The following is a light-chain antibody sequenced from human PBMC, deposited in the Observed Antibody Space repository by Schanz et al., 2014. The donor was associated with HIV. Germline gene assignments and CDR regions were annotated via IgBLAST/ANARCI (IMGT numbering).Light chain of an antibody. Sequence: QSALTQPPSASGSPGQSVNISCTGTSSDVGGYYYVSWYQQHPGKAPKLMIYEVSKRPSGVPDRFSGSKSGTSASLAITGLQAEDEADYYCQSYDSSLSGLYVFGTGTKLTVL. CDR3: QSYDSSLSGLYV. V-gene: IGLV2-8*01. J-gene: IGLJ1*01. CDR1: SSDVGGYYY. CDR2: EVS.